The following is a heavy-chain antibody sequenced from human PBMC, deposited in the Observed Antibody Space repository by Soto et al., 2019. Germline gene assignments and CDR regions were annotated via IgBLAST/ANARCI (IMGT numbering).Heavy chain of an antibody. CDR1: GFTVSSNY. V-gene: IGHV3-53*01. CDR2: FYSGGGT. D-gene: IGHD3-10*02. J-gene: IGHJ2*01. Sequence: PGGSLRLSCAASGFTVSSNYMSWFRQAPGKGLEWVSVFYSGGGTYYADSVKGRFTISRDNSKDTLFLQMNSLRAEDTAVYYCARVVRKSGNGPEYFDLWGRGTLVTVSS. CDR3: ARVVRKSGNGPEYFDL.